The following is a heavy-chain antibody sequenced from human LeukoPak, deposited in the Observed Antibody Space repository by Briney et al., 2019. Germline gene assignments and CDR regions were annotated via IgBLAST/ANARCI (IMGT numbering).Heavy chain of an antibody. V-gene: IGHV1-2*02. D-gene: IGHD5-12*01. CDR1: GYIFSGYY. Sequence: ASVKVSCKASGYIFSGYYMHWVRQAPGQGLEWMGWINPNSGDTNYAQKFQGRVTMTRDTSISTAYMELSSLRSEDTAVYYCARGYSGDAFDIWGQGTMVTVSS. CDR3: ARGYSGDAFDI. CDR2: INPNSGDT. J-gene: IGHJ3*02.